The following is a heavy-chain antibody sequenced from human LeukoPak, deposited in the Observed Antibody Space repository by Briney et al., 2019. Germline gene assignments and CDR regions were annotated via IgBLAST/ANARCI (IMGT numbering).Heavy chain of an antibody. CDR1: GYTFTSYY. CDR3: AREAIGGYFDY. J-gene: IGHJ4*02. Sequence: ASVKVSCKASGYTFTSYYMHWVRQAPGQGLEWMGINNPSGGSTSYAQKFQGRVTMTRDTSTSTVYMELSSLRSEDTAVYYCAREAIGGYFDYWGQGTLVTVSS. CDR2: NNPSGGST. D-gene: IGHD2-2*02. V-gene: IGHV1-46*01.